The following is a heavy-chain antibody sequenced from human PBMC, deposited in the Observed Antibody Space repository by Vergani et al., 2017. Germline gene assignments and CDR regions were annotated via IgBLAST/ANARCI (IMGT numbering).Heavy chain of an antibody. CDR1: GFTVSSNY. Sequence: EVQLVESGGGLVQPGGSLRLSCAASGFTVSSNYMSWVRQAPGKGLEWVSVIYSGGSTYYADSVKGRFTISRHNSKNTLYLQMNSLRAEDTAVYYCVRGRVDIVATTTYYYYYYGMDVWGQGTTVTVSS. CDR3: VRGRVDIVATTTYYYYYYGMDV. V-gene: IGHV3-53*04. J-gene: IGHJ6*02. D-gene: IGHD5-12*01. CDR2: IYSGGST.